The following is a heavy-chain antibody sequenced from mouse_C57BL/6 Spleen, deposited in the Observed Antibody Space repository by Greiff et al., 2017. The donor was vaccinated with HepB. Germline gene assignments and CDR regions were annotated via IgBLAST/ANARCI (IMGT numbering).Heavy chain of an antibody. V-gene: IGHV1-69*01. D-gene: IGHD1-1*01. Sequence: QVQLQQPGAELVMPGASVKLSCKASGYTFTSYWMHWVKQRPGQGLEWIGEIDPSDSYTNYNQKFKGKSTLTVDKSSSTAYMQLSSLTSEDSAVYYCARCRGSSSHAMDYWGQGTSVTVSS. CDR2: IDPSDSYT. CDR3: ARCRGSSSHAMDY. CDR1: GYTFTSYW. J-gene: IGHJ4*01.